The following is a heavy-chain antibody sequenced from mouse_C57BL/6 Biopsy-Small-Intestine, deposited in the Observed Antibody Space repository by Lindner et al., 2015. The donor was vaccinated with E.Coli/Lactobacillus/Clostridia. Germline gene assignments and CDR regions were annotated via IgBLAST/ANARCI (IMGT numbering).Heavy chain of an antibody. J-gene: IGHJ3*01. CDR1: GYTFTSYD. D-gene: IGHD1-1*01. CDR2: IYPRDGST. Sequence: VQLQESGPELVKPGASVKLSCKASGYTFTSYDINWVKQRPEQGLEWIGWIYPRDGSTKYNEKFMGKTTLTADTSSNTANMELHSLTSEDSAVYFCARSGANYYGTSGAWFAYWGPRDSGHCLC. V-gene: IGHV1-85*01. CDR3: ARSGANYYGTSGAWFAY.